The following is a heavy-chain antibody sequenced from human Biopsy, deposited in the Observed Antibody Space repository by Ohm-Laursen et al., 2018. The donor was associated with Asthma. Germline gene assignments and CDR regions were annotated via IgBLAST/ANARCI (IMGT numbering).Heavy chain of an antibody. CDR1: GGTFDTYV. CDR3: ARRAGSCISRTCYSLDF. J-gene: IGHJ4*02. V-gene: IGHV1-69*13. CDR2: NNSVLGTT. Sequence: SVKVSCKSLGGTFDTYVIGWARQAPGEGLGWMGENNSVLGTTTYPQKFHDRVTIAADDSTSTVYMELSSLRSEDTAVYYCARRAGSCISRTCYSLDFWGQGTLVTVSS. D-gene: IGHD2-2*01.